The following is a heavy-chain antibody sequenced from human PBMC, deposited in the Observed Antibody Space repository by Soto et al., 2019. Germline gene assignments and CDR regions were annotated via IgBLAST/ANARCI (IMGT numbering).Heavy chain of an antibody. CDR3: ALRSPSTSSSSAHYFYGMDV. J-gene: IGHJ6*02. V-gene: IGHV1-69*13. D-gene: IGHD6-6*01. Sequence: SVKVSCKASGGTFSSYAISWVRQAPGQGLEWTGGIIPIFGTANYAQKFQGRVTITADESTSTAYMELSSLRSEDTAVYYCALRSPSTSSSSAHYFYGMDVWGQ. CDR2: IIPIFGTA. CDR1: GGTFSSYA.